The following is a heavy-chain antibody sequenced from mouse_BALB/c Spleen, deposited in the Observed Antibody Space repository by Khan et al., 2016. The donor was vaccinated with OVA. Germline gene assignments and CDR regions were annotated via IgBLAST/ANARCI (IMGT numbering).Heavy chain of an antibody. CDR1: GYSFTGYF. D-gene: IGHD1-1*01. CDR2: IIPHIGET. CDR3: ARKNGSGFDY. V-gene: IGHV1-20*02. Sequence: VQLQQSGPELVKPGASVKISCKASGYSFTGYFMNWVMQSHGKSLEWSGRIIPHIGETLYNQKFKGKATLTVDESSRTAHMELRSLASEDSAVYYCARKNGSGFDYWGQGTTLTVSS. J-gene: IGHJ2*01.